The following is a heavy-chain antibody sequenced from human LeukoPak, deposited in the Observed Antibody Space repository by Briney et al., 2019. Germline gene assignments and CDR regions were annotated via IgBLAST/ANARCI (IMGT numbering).Heavy chain of an antibody. Sequence: GGSLRLSCAASGFTFSDYYMSWIRQAPGKGLEWVSYISSRGSTIYYAGSVKGRFTLSRDNAKDSLYLQMNSLRAEDTAVYYCARRSSHHSHYFDYWGQGTLVTVSS. J-gene: IGHJ4*02. CDR1: GFTFSDYY. CDR2: ISSRGSTI. V-gene: IGHV3-11*04. CDR3: ARRSSHHSHYFDY. D-gene: IGHD3-10*01.